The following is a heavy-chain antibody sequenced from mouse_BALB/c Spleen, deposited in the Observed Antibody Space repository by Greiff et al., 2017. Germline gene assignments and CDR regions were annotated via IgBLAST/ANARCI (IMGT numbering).Heavy chain of an antibody. V-gene: IGHV2-2*02. D-gene: IGHD1-1*01. CDR1: GFSFTSYG. CDR3: ARNYYSRGLDY. Sequence: VKLQESGPGLVQPSQSLSITCTVSGFSFTSYGVHWVRQSPGKGLEWLGVIWSGGSTDYNAAFISRLSISKDNSKSHVFFKMNSLQANDTAIYYCARNYYSRGLDYWGQGTSVTVSA. J-gene: IGHJ4*01. CDR2: IWSGGST.